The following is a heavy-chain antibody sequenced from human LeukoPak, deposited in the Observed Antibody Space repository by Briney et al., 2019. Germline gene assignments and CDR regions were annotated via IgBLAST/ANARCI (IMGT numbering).Heavy chain of an antibody. Sequence: SETLSLTCAVCGESFSGYFWGWIRQPPGTGLEWIGEINHSGYTNYKPSLKSRAAISRDTSKNQFSLTLNLVSAADTAVYHCARGAICGSSCRAFDVWGQGTMVTVSS. CDR3: ARGAICGSSCRAFDV. D-gene: IGHD6-13*01. CDR2: INHSGYT. J-gene: IGHJ3*01. CDR1: GESFSGYF. V-gene: IGHV4-34*01.